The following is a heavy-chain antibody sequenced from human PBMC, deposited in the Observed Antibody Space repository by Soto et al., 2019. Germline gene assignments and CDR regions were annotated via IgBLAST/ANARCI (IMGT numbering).Heavy chain of an antibody. CDR3: ARSQREYGDYGY. J-gene: IGHJ4*02. V-gene: IGHV4-34*01. D-gene: IGHD4-17*01. CDR1: GGSFSGYY. CDR2: INHSGST. Sequence: QVQLQQWGAGLLKPSETLSLTCAVYGGSFSGYYWSWIRQPPGKGLEWIGEINHSGSTNYNPSLKSRXXIXVXXSKHQFSLKLSSVTAADTAVYYCARSQREYGDYGYWGQGTLVTVSS.